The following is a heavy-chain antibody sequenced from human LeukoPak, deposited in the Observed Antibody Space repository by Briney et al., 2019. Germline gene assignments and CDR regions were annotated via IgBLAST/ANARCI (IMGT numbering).Heavy chain of an antibody. Sequence: GASVKVSCQASGYTFTGYYMHWLRQPPGQGLEWMGWINPNSGGTNYAQKFQGRVTMTRDTSISTAYMELSRLRSDDTAVYYCARAGGSSWYPDFDYWGQGTLVTVSS. D-gene: IGHD6-13*01. CDR2: INPNSGGT. V-gene: IGHV1-2*02. CDR1: GYTFTGYY. CDR3: ARAGGSSWYPDFDY. J-gene: IGHJ4*02.